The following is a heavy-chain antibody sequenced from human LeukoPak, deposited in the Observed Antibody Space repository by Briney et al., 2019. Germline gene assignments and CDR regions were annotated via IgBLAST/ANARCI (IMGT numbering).Heavy chain of an antibody. V-gene: IGHV3-23*01. D-gene: IGHD3-16*01. CDR2: ISGTADSK. Sequence: PGGSPRLSCAASRFIFRNYAMSWVRQAPGRGLEWLSIISGTADSKYYADSVKGRFTISRDNPRSTLYLEMNILRAEDTAVYYCAKADATIGGAFDTWGQGTMVIVSS. CDR3: AKADATIGGAFDT. J-gene: IGHJ3*02. CDR1: RFIFRNYA.